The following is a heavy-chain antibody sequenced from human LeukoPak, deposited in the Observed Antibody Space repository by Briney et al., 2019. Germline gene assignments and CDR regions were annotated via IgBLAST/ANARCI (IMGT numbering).Heavy chain of an antibody. Sequence: ASVKVSCKASGYTFTGYYMHWVPQAPGQGLEWMGWINPNRGDADYAQKVQGRVTMTRETSISTAYMELRRLTCDGTGVYYCTRGRNRYAVDYWGQGTLVTVSS. CDR3: TRGRNRYAVDY. J-gene: IGHJ4*02. D-gene: IGHD2-8*01. CDR1: GYTFTGYY. CDR2: INPNRGDA. V-gene: IGHV1-2*02.